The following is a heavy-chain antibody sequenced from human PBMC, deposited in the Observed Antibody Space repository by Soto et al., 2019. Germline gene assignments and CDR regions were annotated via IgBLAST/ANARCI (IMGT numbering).Heavy chain of an antibody. CDR1: GFSFNTYA. CDR3: AKTMGDCSGGSCYRAYSMDV. V-gene: IGHV3-23*01. CDR2: VSASGGST. Sequence: EVQLLESGGGLVQPGGSLRLSCAASGFSFNTYAMSWVRQARGKGPEWVSTVSASGGSTYSADSVKGRFTISRDNSKNKVHLQMNSLRAEDAAVYYCAKTMGDCSGGSCYRAYSMDVWGQGITVTVSS. J-gene: IGHJ6*02. D-gene: IGHD2-15*01.